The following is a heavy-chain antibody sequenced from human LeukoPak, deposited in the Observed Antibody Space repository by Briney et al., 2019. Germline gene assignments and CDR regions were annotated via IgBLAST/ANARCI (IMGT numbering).Heavy chain of an antibody. V-gene: IGHV3-74*01. D-gene: IGHD1-26*01. Sequence: PGGSLRLSCSASGFTFSDYWMSWVRQAPGKGLVWVSRINSDGSSTSYADSVKGRFTVSRDNAKNTLYLQMNSLRAEDTAVYYCARATGSYYSLGYWGQGTLVTVSS. J-gene: IGHJ4*02. CDR3: ARATGSYYSLGY. CDR2: INSDGSST. CDR1: GFTFSDYW.